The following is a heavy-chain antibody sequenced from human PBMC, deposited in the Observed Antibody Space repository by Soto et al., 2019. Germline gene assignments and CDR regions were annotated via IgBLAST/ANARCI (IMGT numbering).Heavy chain of an antibody. J-gene: IGHJ4*02. V-gene: IGHV3-23*01. CDR1: GFTFSNYG. CDR2: ISGSSGIT. D-gene: IGHD2-15*01. CDR3: ARVPRVGVVAGTGYLDY. Sequence: EVQLLESGGGLVQPGGSLRLSCAASGFTFSNYGMTWVRQAPGKGLEWVSGISGSSGITYYADSVKGRFTVSRDNSKNTLYLQMTRLRGEDTAVYYCARVPRVGVVAGTGYLDYWGQGTLVTVSS.